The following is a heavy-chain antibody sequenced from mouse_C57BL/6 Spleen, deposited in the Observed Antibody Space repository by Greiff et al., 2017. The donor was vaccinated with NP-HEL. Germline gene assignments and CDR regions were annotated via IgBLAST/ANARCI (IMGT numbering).Heavy chain of an antibody. J-gene: IGHJ3*01. CDR1: GFTFSSYA. CDR2: ISSGGDYI. D-gene: IGHD2-5*01. CDR3: TRVYSNYGFAY. V-gene: IGHV5-9-1*02. Sequence: DVMLVESGEGLVKPGGSLKLSCAASGFTFSSYAMSWVRQTPEKRLEWVAYISSGGDYIYYADTVKGRFTISRDNARNTLYLQMSSLKSEDTAMYYCTRVYSNYGFAYWGQGTLVTVSA.